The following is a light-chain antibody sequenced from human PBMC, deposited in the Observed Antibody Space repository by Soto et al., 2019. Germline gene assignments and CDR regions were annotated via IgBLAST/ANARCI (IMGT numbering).Light chain of an antibody. J-gene: IGLJ3*02. CDR1: SSNIGTYNI. Sequence: QSVLTQPASVSGSPGQSITISCTGTSSNIGTYNIVSWYQRHPGKAPKLMIYEGSKRPSGVSNRFSGSKSGNTASLTISGLQAEDEADYYCCSFAGSSTWVFGGGTKVTVL. CDR2: EGS. CDR3: CSFAGSSTWV. V-gene: IGLV2-23*01.